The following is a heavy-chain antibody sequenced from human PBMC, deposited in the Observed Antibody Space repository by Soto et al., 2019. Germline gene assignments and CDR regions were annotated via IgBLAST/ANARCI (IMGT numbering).Heavy chain of an antibody. CDR2: ISSSSSTI. CDR1: GFTFSSYS. V-gene: IGHV3-48*01. Sequence: HPGGSLRLSCAVSGFTFSSYSMNWVRQAPGKGLEWVSYISSSSSTIYYADSVKGRFTISRDNAKNSLYLQMNSLRAEDTAVYYCARDRYDVLTGSYGRFDYWGQGALVTVSS. J-gene: IGHJ4*02. CDR3: ARDRYDVLTGSYGRFDY. D-gene: IGHD3-9*01.